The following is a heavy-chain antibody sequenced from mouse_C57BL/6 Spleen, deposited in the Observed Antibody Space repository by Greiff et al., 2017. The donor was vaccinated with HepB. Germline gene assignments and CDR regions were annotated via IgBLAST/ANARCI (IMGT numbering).Heavy chain of an antibody. CDR3: ARGVTTVVDAMDY. J-gene: IGHJ4*01. Sequence: QVQLKESGAELARPGASVKMSCKASGYTFTSYTMHWVKQRPGRGLEWIGYINPSSGYTKYNQKFKDKATLTADKSSSTAYMQLSSLTSEDSAVYYCARGVTTVVDAMDYWGQGTSVTVSS. CDR2: INPSSGYT. CDR1: GYTFTSYT. D-gene: IGHD1-1*01. V-gene: IGHV1-4*01.